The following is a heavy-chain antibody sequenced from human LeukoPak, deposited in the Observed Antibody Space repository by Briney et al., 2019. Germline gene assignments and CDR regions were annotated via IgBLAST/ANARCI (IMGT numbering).Heavy chain of an antibody. Sequence: GGSLRLSCAASGFTFSSYWVHLVRQAPGKGLEWVSRINNDGSTINYADSVKGRFTISRDNAQNTLYLQMDSLRAEDTAIYFCARAGYYRFDYWGQGTLVTVSS. CDR2: INNDGSTI. V-gene: IGHV3-74*01. J-gene: IGHJ4*02. CDR3: ARAGYYRFDY. D-gene: IGHD2-15*01. CDR1: GFTFSSYW.